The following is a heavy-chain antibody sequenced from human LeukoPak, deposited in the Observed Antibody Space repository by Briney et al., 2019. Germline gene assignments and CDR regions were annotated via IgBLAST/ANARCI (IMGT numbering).Heavy chain of an antibody. V-gene: IGHV3-30*04. J-gene: IGHJ5*02. CDR3: ARPTSKYSSSLGFDP. CDR2: ISYDGSKK. Sequence: PGRSLRLSCAAYGFTFSSYAMHWVRQAPGKGLEWVAVISYDGSKKYYADSVKGRFTISRDNSKNTLYLQMNSLRAEDTAVHYCARPTSKYSSSLGFDPWGQGTLVTVSS. D-gene: IGHD6-13*01. CDR1: GFTFSSYA.